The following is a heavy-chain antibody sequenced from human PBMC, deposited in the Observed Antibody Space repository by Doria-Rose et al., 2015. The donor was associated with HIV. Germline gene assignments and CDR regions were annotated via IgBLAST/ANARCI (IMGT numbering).Heavy chain of an antibody. J-gene: IGHJ4*02. CDR3: ARIKSSRWYHKYYFDF. Sequence: QVQLVQSGPVLVKPTETLTLTCTVSGVSLSSPGMGVSWIRQPPGKALEWLAKIFSDDERSYKTYLKSRLTISRGTSKSQVVLTMTDMDPVDTATYYCARIKSSRWYHKYYFDFWGQGTLVIVST. CDR1: GVSLSSPGMG. CDR2: IFSDDER. V-gene: IGHV2-26*01. D-gene: IGHD6-13*01.